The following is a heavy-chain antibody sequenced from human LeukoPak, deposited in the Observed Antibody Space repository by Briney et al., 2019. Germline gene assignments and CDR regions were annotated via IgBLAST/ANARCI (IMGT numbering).Heavy chain of an antibody. D-gene: IGHD3-22*01. Sequence: PGGSLRLSCAASGFTFSSYVMHWVRQAPGKGLEWVSFTSYDGSNKYYADSVKGRFTISRDNSKNTLDLQMNSLRTEDTAMYYCARGDDSSGYFYSYFDYWGQGTLVTVSS. V-gene: IGHV3-30-3*01. CDR2: TSYDGSNK. CDR3: ARGDDSSGYFYSYFDY. CDR1: GFTFSSYV. J-gene: IGHJ4*02.